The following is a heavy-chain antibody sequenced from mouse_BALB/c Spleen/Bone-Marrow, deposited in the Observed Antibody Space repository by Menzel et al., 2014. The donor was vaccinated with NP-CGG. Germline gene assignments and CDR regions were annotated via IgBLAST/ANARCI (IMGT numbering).Heavy chain of an antibody. CDR3: GRYGYDAMDL. D-gene: IGHD1-1*02. CDR1: GFSFTDYF. CDR2: IHPYNGDT. J-gene: IGHJ4*01. V-gene: IGHV1-37*01. Sequence: EVMLVESGPELVKPGASVKLSCRASGFSFTDYFINWVKQSHGKSLEWIGRIHPYNGDTFYNQKFKVKATLTVDKSSNTARMELLSLTSEDSAVYYCGRYGYDAMDLWGQGTSVSVSS.